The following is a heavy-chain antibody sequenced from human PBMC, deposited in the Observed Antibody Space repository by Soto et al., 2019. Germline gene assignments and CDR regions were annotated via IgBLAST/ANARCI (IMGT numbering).Heavy chain of an antibody. Sequence: PSETLSLTCAVYGGSFSGYYWSWIRQPPGKGLEWIGEINHSGSTNYNPSLKSRVTISVDTSKNQFSLKLSSVTAADTAVYYCARGQLWFGELSPGSKHAGGWFDPWGQGTLVTVSS. J-gene: IGHJ5*02. V-gene: IGHV4-34*01. D-gene: IGHD3-10*01. CDR3: ARGQLWFGELSPGSKHAGGWFDP. CDR1: GGSFSGYY. CDR2: INHSGST.